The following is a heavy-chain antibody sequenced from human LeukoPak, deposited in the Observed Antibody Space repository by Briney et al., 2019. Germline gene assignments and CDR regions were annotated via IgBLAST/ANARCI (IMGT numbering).Heavy chain of an antibody. CDR3: ARGDHSFWGFPH. CDR2: VYTDGSTT. D-gene: IGHD7-27*01. J-gene: IGHJ4*02. Sequence: QSGGSLRLSCVASGFTFSSYWMHWVRQVPGKGLMWVSRVYTDGSTTNYADSVKGRFTISRDNAKNTLYLQMNSLRADDTAVYYCARGDHSFWGFPHWGQGTLVTVSS. V-gene: IGHV3-74*01. CDR1: GFTFSSYW.